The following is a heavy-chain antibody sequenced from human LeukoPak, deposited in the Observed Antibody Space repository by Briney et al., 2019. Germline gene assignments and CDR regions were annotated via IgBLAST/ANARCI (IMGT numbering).Heavy chain of an antibody. CDR2: INHSGST. CDR3: ARVGSSWYRGWFDP. CDR1: GGSFSGYY. Sequence: TPSETLSLTCAVYGGSFSGYYWSWIRQPPGKGLEWIGEINHSGSTNYNPSLKSRVTISVDTSKNQFSLKLSSVTAADTAVYYCARVGSSWYRGWFDPWGQGTLVTVSS. D-gene: IGHD6-13*01. J-gene: IGHJ5*02. V-gene: IGHV4-34*01.